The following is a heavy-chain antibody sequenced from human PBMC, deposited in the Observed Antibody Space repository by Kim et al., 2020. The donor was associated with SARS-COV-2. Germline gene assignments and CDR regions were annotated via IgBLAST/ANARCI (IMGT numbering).Heavy chain of an antibody. J-gene: IGHJ5*02. D-gene: IGHD2-15*01. CDR2: LYYTGNT. Sequence: SETLSLTCSVSGGSIEGSSKYYWGWIRQPPGKRLEWIGSLYYTGNTFYNPSLKSRLTMSLDTSKNQFSLILTSATDADTATYYCARDWWTRGWFDAGGPG. CDR3: ARDWWTRGWFDA. CDR1: GGSIEGSSKYY. V-gene: IGHV4-39*07.